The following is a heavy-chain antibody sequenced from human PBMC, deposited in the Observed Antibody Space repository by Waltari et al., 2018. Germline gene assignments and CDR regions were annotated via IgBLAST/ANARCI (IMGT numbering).Heavy chain of an antibody. CDR2: LSASGHVS. Sequence: QLLESGGGLVQPGKSLRLSCVASGFTFSDHALSWVRQRPGEGLEWVSSLSASGHVSYYTASVKGRFVISRDNSKNTLFLHPNAVTVGDTAVYYCAKSTLRAFDIWGQGTMVTVSS. CDR3: AKSTLRAFDI. V-gene: IGHV3-23*01. D-gene: IGHD2-2*01. CDR1: GFTFSDHA. J-gene: IGHJ3*02.